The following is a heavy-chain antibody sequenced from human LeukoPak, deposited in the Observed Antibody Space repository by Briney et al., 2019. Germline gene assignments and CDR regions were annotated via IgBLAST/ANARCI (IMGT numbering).Heavy chain of an antibody. CDR1: GYTFTGYY. V-gene: IGHV1-2*02. CDR3: ARLVGATDYYYYGMDV. J-gene: IGHJ6*02. D-gene: IGHD1-26*01. CDR2: INPNSGGT. Sequence: ASVKVSCKASGYTFTGYYMHWVRQAPGQGLEWMGWINPNSGGTNYAQKFQGRVTMTRDTSISTAYMELSRLRSDDTAVYYCARLVGATDYYYYGMDVWDQGTTVTVSS.